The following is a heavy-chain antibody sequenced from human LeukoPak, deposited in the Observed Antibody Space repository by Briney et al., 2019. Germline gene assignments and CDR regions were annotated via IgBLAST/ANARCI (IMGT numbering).Heavy chain of an antibody. Sequence: SETLSLTCTVSGDSISSYYWSWIRQPPGKGLEWIGYIYYSGSTNYNPSLKSRVTISVDTSKNQFSLKLSSVTAADTAVYYCARASYYYYMDVWGKGTTVTVSS. CDR1: GDSISSYY. CDR2: IYYSGST. J-gene: IGHJ6*03. CDR3: ARASYYYYMDV. V-gene: IGHV4-59*01.